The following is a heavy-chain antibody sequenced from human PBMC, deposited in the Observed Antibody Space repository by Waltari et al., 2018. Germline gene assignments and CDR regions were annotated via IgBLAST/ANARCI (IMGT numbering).Heavy chain of an antibody. J-gene: IGHJ1*01. D-gene: IGHD3-22*01. Sequence: EVQLLESGGGLVQPGGSLRLSCAASGFTFSSYAMSWVRQAPGKGLEWVSVIYSGGSSTCYAGSMKGRFTMSRENSKNTLYLQMNSLRAEDTAVYYCVKWGYDSSGYYSEYFQHWGQGTLVTVSS. CDR1: GFTFSSYA. CDR3: VKWGYDSSGYYSEYFQH. V-gene: IGHV3-23*03. CDR2: IYSGGSST.